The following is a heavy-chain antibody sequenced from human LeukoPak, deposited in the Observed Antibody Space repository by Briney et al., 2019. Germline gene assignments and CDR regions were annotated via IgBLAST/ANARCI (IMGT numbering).Heavy chain of an antibody. J-gene: IGHJ6*03. D-gene: IGHD3-16*01. CDR1: GFTFSSYA. CDR3: ARDYFGAYYYYYMDV. CDR2: ISYDGSNK. Sequence: GGSLRLSCAASGFTFSSYAMHWVRQAPGKGLEWVAVISYDGSNKYYADSVKGRFTISRDNSKNTLYLQMNSLRAEDTAVYYCARDYFGAYYYYYMDVWGKGTTVTVSS. V-gene: IGHV3-30-3*01.